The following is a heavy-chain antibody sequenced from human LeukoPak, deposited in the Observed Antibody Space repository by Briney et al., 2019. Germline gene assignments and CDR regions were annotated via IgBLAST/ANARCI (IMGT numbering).Heavy chain of an antibody. D-gene: IGHD5-12*01. J-gene: IGHJ4*02. CDR3: ARDAGGGYVPGY. V-gene: IGHV3-30-3*01. Sequence: PGGSLRLSCAASGFTFSSYAMHWVRQAPGKGLEWVAVISYDGSNKYYADSVKGRFTISRDNSKNTLYLQMNSLRAEDTAVYYCARDAGGGYVPGYWGQGTLVTVSS. CDR1: GFTFSSYA. CDR2: ISYDGSNK.